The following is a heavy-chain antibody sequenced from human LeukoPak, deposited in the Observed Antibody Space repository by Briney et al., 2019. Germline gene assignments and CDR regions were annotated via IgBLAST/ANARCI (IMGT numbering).Heavy chain of an antibody. D-gene: IGHD2-2*01. CDR3: AKNPPGIVVVPVDY. CDR2: IRYDGSNK. V-gene: IGHV3-30*02. J-gene: IGHJ4*02. CDR1: GFTFSSYG. Sequence: GGSLRLSCAASGFTFSSYGMHWVRQAPGKGLEWVAFIRYDGSNKYYADSVKGRFTISRDNAKNTLYLQMNNLRAEDTAVYYCAKNPPGIVVVPVDYWGQGTLVTVSS.